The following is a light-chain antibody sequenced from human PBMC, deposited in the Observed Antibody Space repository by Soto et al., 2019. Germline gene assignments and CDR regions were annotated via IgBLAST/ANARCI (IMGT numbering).Light chain of an antibody. Sequence: DIQMTQSPSSLSASVGDRVTITCRASQSISSYLNWYQQKPGKAPKLLIYAASSLQSGVPSRFSGSVSGTDFTLPISSLQPEDFATYSCQQSYSTPYTFGQGTKLEIK. CDR1: QSISSY. CDR3: QQSYSTPYT. V-gene: IGKV1-39*01. J-gene: IGKJ2*01. CDR2: AAS.